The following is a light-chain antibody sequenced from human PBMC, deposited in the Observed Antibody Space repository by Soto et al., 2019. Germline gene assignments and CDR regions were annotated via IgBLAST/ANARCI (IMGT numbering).Light chain of an antibody. V-gene: IGKV3-11*01. J-gene: IGKJ1*01. Sequence: ELVLTQSPATLSLSPGERATLSCRASQTVSTYLAWYQQKPGQAPRLLIYDASNRATGISARFSGSGSGTDFTLTISSLEPEDFAVYYCQQRSSWTFGQGTKVEIK. CDR3: QQRSSWT. CDR2: DAS. CDR1: QTVSTY.